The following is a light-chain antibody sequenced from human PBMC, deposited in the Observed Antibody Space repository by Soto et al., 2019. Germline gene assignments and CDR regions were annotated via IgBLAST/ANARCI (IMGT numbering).Light chain of an antibody. CDR2: DVT. J-gene: IGLJ1*01. CDR1: SSDIGGYNY. V-gene: IGLV2-11*01. CDR3: QSYDSTLSARYV. Sequence: QSALTQPRSVSGSPGQSVTISCTGTSSDIGGYNYVSWYQQHPGKAPKLMIFDVTKRPSGVPDRFAGSKSGNTASLTISGLQAEDEADYYCQSYDSTLSARYVFGTGTKVTVL.